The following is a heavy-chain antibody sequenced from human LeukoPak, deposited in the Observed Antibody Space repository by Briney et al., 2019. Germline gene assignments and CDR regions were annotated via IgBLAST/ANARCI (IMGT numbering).Heavy chain of an antibody. J-gene: IGHJ4*02. CDR1: VGSISSLTYY. Sequence: PSETLSLTCTVSVGSISSLTYYWGWIRQPPGKGLEWIASIYYSGTTYYSPSLKSRVAISVNRSNNQFSLRLSSVTAADTAVYFCTGYSAGWSSGGGYWGQGTVVTVSS. CDR3: TGYSAGWSSGGGY. CDR2: IYYSGTT. V-gene: IGHV4-39*01. D-gene: IGHD6-19*01.